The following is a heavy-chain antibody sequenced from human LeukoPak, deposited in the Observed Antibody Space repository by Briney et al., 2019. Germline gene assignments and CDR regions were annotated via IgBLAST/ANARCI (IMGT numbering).Heavy chain of an antibody. CDR1: GFTFSIYS. CDR2: ITSDSNTI. CDR3: ARLKVGATPDY. D-gene: IGHD1-26*01. V-gene: IGHV3-48*01. J-gene: IGHJ4*02. Sequence: GGSLRLSCAASGFTFSIYSMNWVRQAPGKGLEWLSYITSDSNTIYYADSVKGRFTISRDNAKNSLYLQMNSLRAEDTAVYYCARLKVGATPDYWGQGTLVTVSS.